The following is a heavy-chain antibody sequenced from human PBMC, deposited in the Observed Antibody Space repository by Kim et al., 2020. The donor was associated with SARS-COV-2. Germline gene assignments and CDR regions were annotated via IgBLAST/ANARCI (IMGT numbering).Heavy chain of an antibody. Sequence: GESLKISCKASGYTFTNYWIAWVRQMPGKGLEWMGIIFPGDSDTRYSPSFQGQVTISADKSITTAYLQWSSLKASGTAIYYCARTYSSSALLANLGSRPFDFWGQGTLVTVSS. V-gene: IGHV5-51*01. D-gene: IGHD6-6*01. CDR1: GYTFTNYW. CDR2: IFPGDSDT. CDR3: ARTYSSSALLANLGSRPFDF. J-gene: IGHJ4*02.